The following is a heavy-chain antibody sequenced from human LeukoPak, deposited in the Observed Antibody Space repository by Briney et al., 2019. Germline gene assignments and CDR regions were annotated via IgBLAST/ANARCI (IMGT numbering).Heavy chain of an antibody. CDR2: INHSGST. J-gene: IGHJ3*02. CDR1: GGSFSGYY. Sequence: SETLSLTCAVYGGSFSGYYWSWIRQPPGKGLEWIGEINHSGSTNYNPSLKSRVTISVDASKNQFSLKLSSVTAADTAVYYCARARAIGPHYDCVWGTDAFDIWGQGTMVTVSS. D-gene: IGHD3-16*01. V-gene: IGHV4-34*01. CDR3: ARARAIGPHYDCVWGTDAFDI.